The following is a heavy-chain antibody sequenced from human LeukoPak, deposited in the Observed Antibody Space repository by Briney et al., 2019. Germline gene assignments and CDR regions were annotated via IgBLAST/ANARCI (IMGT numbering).Heavy chain of an antibody. J-gene: IGHJ6*03. CDR3: ATWSGPYYYYMDV. D-gene: IGHD3-3*01. Sequence: GASVKVSCKASGYTFTSYGISWVRQAPGQGLEWMGWISAYNGNTNYAQKFQGRVTITTDESTSTAYMELSSLRSEDTAVYYCATWSGPYYYYMDVWGKGTTVTVSS. CDR2: ISAYNGNT. V-gene: IGHV1-18*01. CDR1: GYTFTSYG.